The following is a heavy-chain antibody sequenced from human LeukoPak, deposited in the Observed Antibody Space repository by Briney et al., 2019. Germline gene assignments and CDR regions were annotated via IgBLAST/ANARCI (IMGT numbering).Heavy chain of an antibody. CDR2: INPNSRGT. Sequence: GASVKVSCKASGYTFTDYYMHWVRQAPGQGLEWMGWINPNSRGTDSAQKFQGRVTITADKSTSTAYMELSSLRSEDTAVYYCARGLAGAYYYGMDVWGQGTTVTVSS. CDR3: ARGLAGAYYYGMDV. V-gene: IGHV1-2*02. D-gene: IGHD6-13*01. CDR1: GYTFTDYY. J-gene: IGHJ6*02.